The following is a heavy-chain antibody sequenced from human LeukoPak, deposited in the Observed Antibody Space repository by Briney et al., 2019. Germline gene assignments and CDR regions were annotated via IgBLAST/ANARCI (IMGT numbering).Heavy chain of an antibody. D-gene: IGHD3-9*01. J-gene: IGHJ4*02. CDR3: AKGDVLRYSYYFDY. CDR2: ISYDGSNK. V-gene: IGHV3-30*18. CDR1: GFTFSSYG. Sequence: GGSLRLSCAASGFTFSSYGMHWVRQAPGKGLEWVAVISYDGSNKYYADSVKGRFTISRDNSKNTLYLQMNSLRAEDTAVYYCAKGDVLRYSYYFDYWGQGTLVTVSS.